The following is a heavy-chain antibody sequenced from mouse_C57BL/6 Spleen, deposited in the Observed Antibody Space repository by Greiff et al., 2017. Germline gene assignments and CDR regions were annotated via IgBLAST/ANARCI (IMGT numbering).Heavy chain of an antibody. CDR1: GYSITSGYY. CDR2: ISYDGSN. Sequence: EVKLVESGPGLVKPSQSLSLTCSVTGYSITSGYYWNWIRQFPGNKLEWMGYISYDGSNNYNPSLKNRISITRDTSKNQFFLKLNSVTTEDTATYYWARGYGIDYWGQGTTLTVSS. CDR3: ARGYGIDY. V-gene: IGHV3-6*01. J-gene: IGHJ2*01. D-gene: IGHD1-1*01.